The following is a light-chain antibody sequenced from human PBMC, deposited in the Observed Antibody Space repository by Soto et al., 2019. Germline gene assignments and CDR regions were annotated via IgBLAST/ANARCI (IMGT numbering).Light chain of an antibody. V-gene: IGLV2-11*01. CDR2: DVN. CDR1: SSDVGGYDF. J-gene: IGLJ1*01. Sequence: QSALTQPRSVSGSPGQSVTISCTGTSSDVGGYDFVSWYQQYPGKAPKLMIYDVNKRPSWVPDRFSGSKSGNTASLTISGLQAEDEADYYCCSYAGTYTYVFATGTKLTVL. CDR3: CSYAGTYTYV.